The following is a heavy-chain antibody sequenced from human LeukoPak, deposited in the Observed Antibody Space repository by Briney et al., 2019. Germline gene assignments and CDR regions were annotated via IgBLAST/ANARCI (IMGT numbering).Heavy chain of an antibody. J-gene: IGHJ6*02. V-gene: IGHV4-59*01. D-gene: IGHD3-10*01. CDR1: GGSISSYY. Sequence: KTSETLSLTCTVSGGSISSYYWSWIRQPPGKGLEWIGYIYYSGSTNYNPSLKSRVTISVDTSKNPFSLKLSSVTAADTAVYYCARAPGSYRYYYYGMDVWGQGTTVTVSS. CDR3: ARAPGSYRYYYYGMDV. CDR2: IYYSGST.